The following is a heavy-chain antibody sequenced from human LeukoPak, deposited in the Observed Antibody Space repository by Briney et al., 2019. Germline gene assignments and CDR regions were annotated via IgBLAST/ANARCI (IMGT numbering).Heavy chain of an antibody. V-gene: IGHV1-2*04. Sequence: ASVKVSCKASGYTFTDYYIHWVRQAPGQGLEWMGWINPNNGGTNYAQNFQGWVTMTRDTSISTTYMELSRLRSDDAAVYYCARAIAVAGGHFDYWGQGTLVTVSS. CDR3: ARAIAVAGGHFDY. J-gene: IGHJ4*02. CDR1: GYTFTDYY. CDR2: INPNNGGT. D-gene: IGHD6-19*01.